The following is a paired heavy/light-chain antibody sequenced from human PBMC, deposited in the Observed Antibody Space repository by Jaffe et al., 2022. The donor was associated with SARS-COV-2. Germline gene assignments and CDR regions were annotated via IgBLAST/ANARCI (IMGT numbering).Light chain of an antibody. CDR2: EVN. V-gene: IGLV2-8*01. CDR1: SSDVGGYNY. J-gene: IGLJ3*02. CDR3: TSFAGNSWV. Sequence: QSALTQPPSASGSPGQSVTISCTGTSSDVGGYNYVSWYQHHPGKAPKIMIHEVNKRPSGVPDRFSGSKSGNTASLTVSGLQAEDEGDYYCTSFAGNSWVFGGGTKLTVL.
Heavy chain of an antibody. Sequence: QVQLVESGGGVVQPGRSLRLSCAASGFTFRSHAMHWVRQAPGKGLEWVSQIWGDGSNKYYAESVKGRFTTSRDNSKNTLYLQMDSLRGEDTAVYYCARDGQQLMKYTMDVWGQGTTVTVSS. CDR2: IWGDGSNK. V-gene: IGHV3-33*01. D-gene: IGHD6-13*01. J-gene: IGHJ6*02. CDR3: ARDGQQLMKYTMDV. CDR1: GFTFRSHA.